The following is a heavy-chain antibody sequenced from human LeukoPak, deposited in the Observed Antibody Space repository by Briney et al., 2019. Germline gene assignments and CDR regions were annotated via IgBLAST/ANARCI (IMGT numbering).Heavy chain of an antibody. Sequence: SETLSLTCTVSGGSISSGGYYWSWIRQHPGKGLEWIGYIYYSGSTYYNPSLKSRVTISVDTSKNQFSLKLSSVTAADTAVYYCARDSDARGVNYFDYWGQGTLVTVSS. D-gene: IGHD3-10*02. J-gene: IGHJ4*02. CDR2: IYYSGST. CDR3: ARDSDARGVNYFDY. V-gene: IGHV4-31*03. CDR1: GGSISSGGYY.